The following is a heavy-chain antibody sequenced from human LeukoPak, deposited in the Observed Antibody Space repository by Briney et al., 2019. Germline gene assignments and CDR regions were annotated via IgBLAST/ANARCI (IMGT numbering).Heavy chain of an antibody. CDR1: GFTFDDYA. V-gene: IGHV3-9*01. CDR3: AKEPKYCSGGSCYSLGFDY. CDR2: ISWNSGSI. J-gene: IGHJ4*02. Sequence: GGSLRLSCAASGFTFDDYAMHWVRQAPGKGLEWVSGISWNSGSIGYADSVKGRFTISRDNAKNSLYPQMNSLRAEDTALYYCAKEPKYCSGGSCYSLGFDYWGQGTLVTVSS. D-gene: IGHD2-15*01.